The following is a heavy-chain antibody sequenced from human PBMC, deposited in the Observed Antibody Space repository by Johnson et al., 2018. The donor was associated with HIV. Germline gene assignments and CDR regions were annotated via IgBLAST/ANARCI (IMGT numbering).Heavy chain of an antibody. V-gene: IGHV3-30*18. D-gene: IGHD3/OR15-3a*01. Sequence: QVQLVESGGGVVQPGRSLRLSCAASGFTFSSYGMHWVRQAPGKGLEWVAVISYDGSNKYYADSVKGRLTISRDNSKNTLYLQMNSLRAEDTAVYYCAKGFFELDDAFDIWGQGTMVTVSS. CDR1: GFTFSSYG. CDR2: ISYDGSNK. J-gene: IGHJ3*02. CDR3: AKGFFELDDAFDI.